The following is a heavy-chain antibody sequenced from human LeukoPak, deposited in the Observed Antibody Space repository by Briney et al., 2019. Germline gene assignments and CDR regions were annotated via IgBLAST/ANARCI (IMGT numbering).Heavy chain of an antibody. J-gene: IGHJ4*02. CDR2: INHSGST. D-gene: IGHD6-13*01. V-gene: IGHV4-34*01. Sequence: SETLSLTCAVYGGSFSGYYWSWIRQPPGKGLEWIGEINHSGSTNYNPSLKSRVTIPVDTSKNQFSLKPSSVTAADTAVYYCARGHIAAALFDYWGQGTLVTVSS. CDR1: GGSFSGYY. CDR3: ARGHIAAALFDY.